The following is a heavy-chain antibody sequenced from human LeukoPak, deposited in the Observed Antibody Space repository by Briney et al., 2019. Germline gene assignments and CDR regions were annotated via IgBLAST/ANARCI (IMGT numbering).Heavy chain of an antibody. CDR1: GGSISSGSHY. D-gene: IGHD2-15*01. Sequence: KTSQTLSLTCTVSGGSISSGSHYWSWLRQPAGRGLEWIGRIYTSRSTNYNPSLKIRCTITLDTSKSQFSLRLSSVTAADTAVYYCAREGGYCSGDNWYGDWFDPWGQGTLVTVSS. CDR3: AREGGYCSGDNWYGDWFDP. J-gene: IGHJ5*02. CDR2: IYTSRST. V-gene: IGHV4-61*02.